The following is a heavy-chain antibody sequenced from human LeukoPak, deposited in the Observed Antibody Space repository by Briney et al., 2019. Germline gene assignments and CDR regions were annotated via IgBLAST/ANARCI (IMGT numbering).Heavy chain of an antibody. CDR2: IIPIFGTA. V-gene: IGHV1-69*13. J-gene: IGHJ3*02. D-gene: IGHD3-22*01. CDR1: GGTFSSYA. Sequence: ASVKVSCKASGGTFSSYAISWVRQAPGQGLEWMGGIIPIFGTANYAQKFQGRVTITADESTSTAYMELSSLRSEDTAVYYCVGGEYYYDSSASDAFDIWGQGTMVTVS. CDR3: VGGEYYYDSSASDAFDI.